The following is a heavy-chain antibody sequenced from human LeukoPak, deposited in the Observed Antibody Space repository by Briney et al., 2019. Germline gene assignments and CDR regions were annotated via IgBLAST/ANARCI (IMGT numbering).Heavy chain of an antibody. CDR3: ASGGSGYCGGGSCSGFDY. D-gene: IGHD2-15*01. J-gene: IGHJ4*02. V-gene: IGHV5-51*01. CDR1: GYIFTSYW. CDR2: IHPGDSET. Sequence: GESLKISCKGSGYIFTSYWMGWVRQMPGKGLEWIGIIHPGDSETRYGPSFQGQVTISADESISTAYLHWSSLKASDTAMYYCASGGSGYCGGGSCSGFDYWGQGTLVTVSS.